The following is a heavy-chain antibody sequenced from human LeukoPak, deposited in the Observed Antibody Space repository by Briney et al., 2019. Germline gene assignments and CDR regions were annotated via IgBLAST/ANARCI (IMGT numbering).Heavy chain of an antibody. CDR3: ARSQFYGSGSYQGRWFDP. CDR1: GFTFSSYG. D-gene: IGHD3-10*01. V-gene: IGHV3-30*02. Sequence: PGGSLRLSCAASGFTFSSYGMHWVRQAPGKGLEWVAFIRYDGSNKYYADSVKGRFTISRDNAKNSLYLQMNSLRAEDTAVYYCARSQFYGSGSYQGRWFDPWGQGTLVTVSS. CDR2: IRYDGSNK. J-gene: IGHJ5*02.